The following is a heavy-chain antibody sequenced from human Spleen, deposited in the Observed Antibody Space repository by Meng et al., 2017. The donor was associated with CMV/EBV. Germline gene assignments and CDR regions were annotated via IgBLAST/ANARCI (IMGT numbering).Heavy chain of an antibody. CDR1: GSFSCHY. V-gene: IGHV4-34*01. J-gene: IGHJ4*02. D-gene: IGHD5-12*01. CDR2: INHSGST. CDR3: ARGSWVYSDDDETTGLDY. Sequence: GSFSCHYWSLIRQPPGKGLEWIGEINHSGSTNYNPSLKSRVTISVDASKNQFSLKLTSVTAADTAVYYCARGSWVYSDDDETTGLDYWGPGTLVTVSS.